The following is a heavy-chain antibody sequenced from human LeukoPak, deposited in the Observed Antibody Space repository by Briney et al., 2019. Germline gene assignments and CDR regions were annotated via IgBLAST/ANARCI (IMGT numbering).Heavy chain of an antibody. CDR2: ISYDGSNK. V-gene: IGHV3-30-3*01. D-gene: IGHD5-18*01. CDR1: GFTFSNYA. CDR3: ARDFSSAMVTLPFDY. J-gene: IGHJ4*02. Sequence: GRSLRLSCAASGFTFSNYAIHWVRQAPGKGLEWVAVISYDGSNKYYAESVKGRFTISRDNSKNTLYLQMNSLRAEDTAVYYCARDFSSAMVTLPFDYWGQGTLVTVSS.